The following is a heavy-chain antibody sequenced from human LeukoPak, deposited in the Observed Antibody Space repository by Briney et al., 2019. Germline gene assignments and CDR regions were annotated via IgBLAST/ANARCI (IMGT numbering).Heavy chain of an antibody. V-gene: IGHV4-38-2*02. CDR1: GYSISSGYY. CDR2: IYHSGST. J-gene: IGHJ4*02. CDR3: ASGPHRYSSSWYEPDY. Sequence: PSETLSLTCTVSGYSISSGYYWGWIRQPPGKGLEWIGSIYHSGSTYYNPSLKSRVTISVDTPKNQFSLKLSSVTAADTAVYYCASGPHRYSSSWYEPDYWGQGTLVTVSS. D-gene: IGHD6-13*01.